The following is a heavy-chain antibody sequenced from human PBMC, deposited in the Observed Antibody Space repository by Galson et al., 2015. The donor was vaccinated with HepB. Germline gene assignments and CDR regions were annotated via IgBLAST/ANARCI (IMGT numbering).Heavy chain of an antibody. Sequence: SLRLSCAASGFTFSSYALHWGRQAPGKGLEWVAVASYDGSKKYFADSVKGRFTISRDSSKNTLFLQMDSLRAEDTAIYYCASGAQQFLVGWVFDLWGRGTLITVSS. J-gene: IGHJ2*01. CDR3: ASGAQQFLVGWVFDL. CDR1: GFTFSSYA. V-gene: IGHV3-30*04. D-gene: IGHD6-19*01. CDR2: ASYDGSKK.